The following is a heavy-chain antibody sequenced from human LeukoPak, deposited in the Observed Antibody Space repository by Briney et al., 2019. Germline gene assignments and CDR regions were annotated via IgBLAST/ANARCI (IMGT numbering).Heavy chain of an antibody. CDR3: AYLEYSYGYRWFDP. D-gene: IGHD5-18*01. CDR1: GFSLTTSGGA. J-gene: IGHJ5*02. Sequence: ESGPTLVKPPQTLTLTCTFPGFSLTTSGGAVCWIRQPPVKALEGHGLIYWDDDKRYSPSLKSRVTFTKDTSKNQVVLTMTNIDPVDTATYYCAYLEYSYGYRWFDPWGQGTLVTVPS. CDR2: IYWDDDK. V-gene: IGHV2-5*02.